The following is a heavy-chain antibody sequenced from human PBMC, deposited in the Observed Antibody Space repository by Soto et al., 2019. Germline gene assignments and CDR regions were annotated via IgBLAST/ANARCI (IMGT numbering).Heavy chain of an antibody. CDR3: ARHMGSYDFWSGYEGYYYYGMDV. D-gene: IGHD3-3*01. CDR2: IDPSDSYT. Sequence: GESLKISCNGSGYSFTIYWISWVRQMPGKGLEWMGRIDPSDSYTNYSPSFQGHVTISADKSISTAYLQWSSLKASDTAMYYCARHMGSYDFWSGYEGYYYYGMDVWGQGTTVTVSS. J-gene: IGHJ6*02. CDR1: GYSFTIYW. V-gene: IGHV5-10-1*01.